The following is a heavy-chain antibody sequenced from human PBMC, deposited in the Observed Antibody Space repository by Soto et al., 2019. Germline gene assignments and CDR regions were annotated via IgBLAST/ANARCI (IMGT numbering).Heavy chain of an antibody. D-gene: IGHD2-15*01. CDR1: GFTFSSYG. CDR3: ARPPGGGGGSGAPDY. CDR2: IWYDGSNK. Sequence: QVQLVESGGGVVQPGRSLRLSCAASGFTFSSYGMHWVRQAPGKGLEWVAVIWYDGSNKYYADSVKGRFTISRDNSKNTLYLQMNSLRAEDTAVYYWARPPGGGGGSGAPDYWGQGTLVTVSS. V-gene: IGHV3-33*01. J-gene: IGHJ4*02.